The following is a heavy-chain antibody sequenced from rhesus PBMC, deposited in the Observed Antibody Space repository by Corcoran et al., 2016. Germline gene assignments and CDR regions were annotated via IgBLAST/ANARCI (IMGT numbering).Heavy chain of an antibody. J-gene: IGHJ4*01. V-gene: IGHV4-76*01. CDR2: IFGASDYC. CDR1: GGSLSDAYD. Sequence: QVQVQESGPGLVKPSETLFLTCSVSGGSLSDAYDWTWIHQPPGKGLEWMGYIFGASDYCNYNPTLNNRVTGSKDTSKNQFSLKLSSVTAADTAVYYCARVAQGWLALFDYWGQGVLVTVSS. CDR3: ARVAQGWLALFDY. D-gene: IGHD6-37*01.